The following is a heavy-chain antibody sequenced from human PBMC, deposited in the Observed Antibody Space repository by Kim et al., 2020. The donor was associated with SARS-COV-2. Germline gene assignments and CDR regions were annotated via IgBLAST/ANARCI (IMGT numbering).Heavy chain of an antibody. CDR3: TTNPLKYCSRTSCYHY. CDR2: IKSKTDGGTT. J-gene: IGHJ4*02. Sequence: GGSLRLSCAASGFTFSNAWMSWVRQAPGKGLEWVGRIKSKTDGGTTDFAAPVKGRFTISRDDSKNTLYLQMNSLKTEDTAVYYCTTNPLKYCSRTSCYHYWGQGTLVTVSS. D-gene: IGHD2-2*01. V-gene: IGHV3-15*01. CDR1: GFTFSNAW.